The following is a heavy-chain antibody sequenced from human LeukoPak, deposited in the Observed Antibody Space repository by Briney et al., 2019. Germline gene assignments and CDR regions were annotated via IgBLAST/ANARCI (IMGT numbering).Heavy chain of an antibody. J-gene: IGHJ4*02. V-gene: IGHV4-39*07. Sequence: KPSETLSLTCTVSGGSISSFSYYWGWIRQPPGRGLEWIGTIYYSGSTYYNPSLKSRVTISTDTPKNQFSLNLRSVTAADTAVYYCARVRGDSPYSFDYWGQGTLVTVSS. CDR1: GGSISSFSYY. CDR3: ARVRGDSPYSFDY. D-gene: IGHD2-21*02. CDR2: IYYSGST.